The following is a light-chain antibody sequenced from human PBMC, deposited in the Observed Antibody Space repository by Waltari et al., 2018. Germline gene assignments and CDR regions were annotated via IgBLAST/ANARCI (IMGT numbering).Light chain of an antibody. V-gene: IGLV3-21*02. CDR2: DDG. CDR3: QVWDSGSDHYV. J-gene: IGLJ1*01. CDR1: KIGSKT. Sequence: GGNKIGSKTVHWYQQKPGQAPVLVVYDDGDRPSGIPERFSGSNSGNTATLTISRVDAGEAADYYCQVWDSGSDHYVFGTVTRVTVL.